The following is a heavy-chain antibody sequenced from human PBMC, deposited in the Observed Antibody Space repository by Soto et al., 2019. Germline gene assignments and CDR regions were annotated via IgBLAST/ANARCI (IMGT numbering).Heavy chain of an antibody. CDR2: IRRIAYGGTT. CDR1: GFNFAAYT. V-gene: IGHV3-49*04. Sequence: GGSLRLSCSASGFNFAAYTMSWVRLTPGKGLEWVGFIRRIAYGGTTDYAASVKGRFTISRDDSRKIVYLQMSRLKIEDTAGYYCSRSLAIDFDSWGQGTLVTVSS. J-gene: IGHJ4*02. CDR3: SRSLAIDFDS.